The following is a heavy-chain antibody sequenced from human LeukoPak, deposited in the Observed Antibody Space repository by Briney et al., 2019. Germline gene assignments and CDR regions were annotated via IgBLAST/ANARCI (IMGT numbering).Heavy chain of an antibody. CDR3: ARSHSSGYLSFVY. CDR1: GGSISSSSYY. D-gene: IGHD3-22*01. V-gene: IGHV4-39*01. J-gene: IGHJ4*02. CDR2: IYYSGST. Sequence: SETLSLTCTVSGGSISSSSYYWGWIRQPPGKRLEWIGSIYYSGSTYYNPSLKSRVTISVDTSKNQFSLKLSSVTAADTAVYYCARSHSSGYLSFVYWGQGTLVTVSS.